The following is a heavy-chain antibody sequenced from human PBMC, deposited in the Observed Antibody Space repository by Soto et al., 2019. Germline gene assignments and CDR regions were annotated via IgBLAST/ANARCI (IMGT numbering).Heavy chain of an antibody. Sequence: ASVKVSCKASGYTFTGYYMHWVRQAPGQGLEWMGWINPNSGGTNYAQKFQGWVTMTRDTSISTAYMELGRLRSDDTAVYYCARGHYYDSSGLDIWGQGTMVTVSS. J-gene: IGHJ3*02. CDR2: INPNSGGT. CDR3: ARGHYYDSSGLDI. V-gene: IGHV1-2*04. D-gene: IGHD3-22*01. CDR1: GYTFTGYY.